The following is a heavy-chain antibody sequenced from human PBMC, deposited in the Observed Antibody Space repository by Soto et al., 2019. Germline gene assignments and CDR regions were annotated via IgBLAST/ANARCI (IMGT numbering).Heavy chain of an antibody. CDR1: GGSFSGYY. CDR3: ARGRGYDRIGYRY. J-gene: IGHJ4*02. Sequence: QVQLQQWGAGLLKPSETLSLTCAVYGGSFSGYYWSWIRQPPGKGLEWIGEINHSGSTNYNPSLKSRVTISVDTSKNQFSLRRSSVTAADTAVSYCARGRGYDRIGYRYWGQGTLGTVSS. CDR2: INHSGST. V-gene: IGHV4-34*01. D-gene: IGHD3-22*01.